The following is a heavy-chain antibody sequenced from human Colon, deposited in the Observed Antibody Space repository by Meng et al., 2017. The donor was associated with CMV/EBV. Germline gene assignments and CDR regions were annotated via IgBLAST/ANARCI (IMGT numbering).Heavy chain of an antibody. Sequence: SETLSLTCTVSGGSISGNFWSWLRQPPGKGLEWVGYIYYSGSTKYNPSLKSRVTISVDTSKNQFSLSLKSVTAADTALYYCARVRWGLGPGATTNWFDPWGQGTQVTVSS. CDR2: IYYSGST. J-gene: IGHJ5*02. CDR3: ARVRWGLGPGATTNWFDP. V-gene: IGHV4-59*01. CDR1: GGSISGNF. D-gene: IGHD3-16*01.